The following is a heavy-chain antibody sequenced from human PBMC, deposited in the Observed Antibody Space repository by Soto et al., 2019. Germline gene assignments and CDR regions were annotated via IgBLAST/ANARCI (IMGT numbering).Heavy chain of an antibody. CDR3: ARESGENWTYEAH. CDR1: GASVSSGSSY. Sequence: QVQLQESGPGLVKPSETLSLTCTVSGASVSSGSSYWSWIRESPGKGLEWIGNTHHSGNTHYNPSLKSRVTISVDTSMNLFSLNLTSVTAADTAVYYCARESGENWTYEAHWGQGTLVTVSS. J-gene: IGHJ1*01. V-gene: IGHV4-61*01. D-gene: IGHD1-7*01. CDR2: THHSGNT.